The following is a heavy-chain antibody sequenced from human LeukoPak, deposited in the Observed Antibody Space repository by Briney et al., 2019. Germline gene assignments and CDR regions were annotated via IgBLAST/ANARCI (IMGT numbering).Heavy chain of an antibody. D-gene: IGHD3-3*01. V-gene: IGHV3-23*01. Sequence: GGSLRLSCAASGFTFSSYAMSWVRQAPGKGLEWVSAISGSGGSTYYADSVKGRFTISRDNSKNTLYLQMSSLRAEDTAVYYCVSVLIFGVVNGGYWGQGTLVTVSS. J-gene: IGHJ4*02. CDR1: GFTFSSYA. CDR3: VSVLIFGVVNGGY. CDR2: ISGSGGST.